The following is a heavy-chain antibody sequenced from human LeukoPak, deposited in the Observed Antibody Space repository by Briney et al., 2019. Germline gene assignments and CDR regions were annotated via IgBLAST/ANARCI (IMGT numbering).Heavy chain of an antibody. CDR2: INPVGGNT. V-gene: IGHV1-46*01. CDR1: TYTFTNYY. J-gene: IGHJ5*02. D-gene: IGHD3-10*01. Sequence: ASVKVSCKASTYTFTNYYIHWVRQAPGQGLEWMGIINPVGGNTNYTQTFQGRVTMTRDTSTSTVYMDLSSLRSEDTAVYYCARDGGTMVRGVSFNWFDPWGQGTLVTVSS. CDR3: ARDGGTMVRGVSFNWFDP.